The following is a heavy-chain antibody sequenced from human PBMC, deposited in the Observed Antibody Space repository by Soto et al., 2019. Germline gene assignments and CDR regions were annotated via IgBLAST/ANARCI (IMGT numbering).Heavy chain of an antibody. CDR3: AREGSWGMTTVTRDI. V-gene: IGHV4-30-4*01. D-gene: IGHD4-17*01. Sequence: SETLSLTCTVSGGSISSGDYYWSWIRQPPGKGLEWIGYIYYSGSTYYNPSLKSRVTISVDTSKNQFSLKLSSVTAADTAVYYCAREGSWGMTTVTRDIWGQGTMVTVSS. CDR1: GGSISSGDYY. J-gene: IGHJ3*02. CDR2: IYYSGST.